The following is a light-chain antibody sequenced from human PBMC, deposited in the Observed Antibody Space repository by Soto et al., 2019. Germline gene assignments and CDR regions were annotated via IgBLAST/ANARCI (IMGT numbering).Light chain of an antibody. CDR2: DVS. Sequence: QSALTQPASVSGSPGQSITISCTGTSSDVGGYNYVSWYQQHPGKAPKHMIYDVSNRPSGVSNRFSGSKSGNTASLTISGLQAEDEADYYCSSYTSSSTRVFGGGTKLTV. J-gene: IGLJ2*01. CDR3: SSYTSSSTRV. V-gene: IGLV2-14*01. CDR1: SSDVGGYNY.